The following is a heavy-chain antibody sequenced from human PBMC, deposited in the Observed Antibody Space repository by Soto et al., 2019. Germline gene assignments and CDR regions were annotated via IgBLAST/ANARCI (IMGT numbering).Heavy chain of an antibody. V-gene: IGHV4-39*01. CDR3: ARQTDGDRYFDY. CDR1: GGSISSGGYS. J-gene: IGHJ4*02. Sequence: SETLSLTCTVSGGSISSGGYSWSWIRQPPGKGLEWIGSIYYSGSTYYNPSLKSRVTISVYTSKNQFSLKLSSVTAAVTAVYYCARQTDGDRYFDYWGQGTLVTVSS. CDR2: IYYSGST. D-gene: IGHD3-3*01.